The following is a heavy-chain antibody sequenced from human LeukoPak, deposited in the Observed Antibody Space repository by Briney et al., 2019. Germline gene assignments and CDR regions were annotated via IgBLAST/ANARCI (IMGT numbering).Heavy chain of an antibody. J-gene: IGHJ4*02. CDR1: GFTFSSYS. CDR3: ARDSDD. Sequence: AGGSLRLSCVASGFTFSSYSMNWVRQAPGKGLEWVSYISITSDTIYYAESVKGRFTISRDNAKNSLYLQMNSLRAEDTAVYYCARDSDDWGQGTLVTVSS. CDR2: ISITSDTI. V-gene: IGHV3-48*01.